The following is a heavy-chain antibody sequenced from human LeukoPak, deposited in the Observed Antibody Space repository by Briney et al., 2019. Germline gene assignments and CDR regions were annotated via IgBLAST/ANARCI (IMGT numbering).Heavy chain of an antibody. J-gene: IGHJ4*02. Sequence: SVKGRFTISRDNAKNSLYLQMNSLRAEDTAVYYCARPQLGILGTTEGFDYWGQGALVTVSS. V-gene: IGHV3-11*01. D-gene: IGHD1-26*01. CDR3: ARPQLGILGTTEGFDY.